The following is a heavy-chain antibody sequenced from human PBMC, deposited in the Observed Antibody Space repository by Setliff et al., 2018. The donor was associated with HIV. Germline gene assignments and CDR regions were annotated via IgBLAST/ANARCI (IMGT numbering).Heavy chain of an antibody. J-gene: IGHJ6*03. D-gene: IGHD3-10*01. V-gene: IGHV1-8*02. Sequence: ASVKVSCKASSEYTFTNFDINWVRQAPGQGLEWMGWMHPHGGNTDYTQKFQGRVTMTRNTSISTAYMELSSLRSEDTAVYYCASYYGSGAHYPYFYYMDVWGKGTTVTAP. CDR3: ASYYGSGAHYPYFYYMDV. CDR2: MHPHGGNT. CDR1: SEYTFTNFD.